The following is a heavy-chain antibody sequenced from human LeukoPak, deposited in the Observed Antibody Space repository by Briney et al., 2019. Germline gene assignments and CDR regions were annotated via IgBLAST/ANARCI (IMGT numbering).Heavy chain of an antibody. V-gene: IGHV3-7*01. CDR3: ARGATYCTNGVCYTRFDY. J-gene: IGHJ4*02. Sequence: PGGSLRLSCAASGFTFTSHWMSWVRQAPGKGLEWVARRNLDGSEKYYVDSVKGRFTISRDNAKTSLYLEMNSLRAEDTAVYYCARGATYCTNGVCYTRFDYWGQGTLVTVSS. CDR2: RNLDGSEK. D-gene: IGHD2-8*01. CDR1: GFTFTSHW.